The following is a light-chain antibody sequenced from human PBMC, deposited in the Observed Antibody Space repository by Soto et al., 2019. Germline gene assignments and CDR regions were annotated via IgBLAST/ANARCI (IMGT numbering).Light chain of an antibody. CDR1: QSVSSN. CDR2: GAS. V-gene: IGKV3-15*01. Sequence: EIVMTQSPGTLSLSPGERATLSCRASQSVSSNLAWYQQIPGQAPRLLIYGASTRATGIPARFSGRGSGAEFTLAISSLQSEDFAVYHCQQYNDWPQTFVQGTKV. CDR3: QQYNDWPQT. J-gene: IGKJ1*01.